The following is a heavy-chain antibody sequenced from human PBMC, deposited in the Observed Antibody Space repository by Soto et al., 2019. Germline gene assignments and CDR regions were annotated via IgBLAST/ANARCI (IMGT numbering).Heavy chain of an antibody. J-gene: IGHJ5*01. CDR3: ARGRYCLTGRCFPNWFDS. V-gene: IGHV4-30-4*01. D-gene: IGHD2-15*01. CDR1: GDSISTVDYF. Sequence: QVQLLESGPGLVKPSQTLSLTCSVSGDSISTVDYFWAWIRQPPGQALEYIGYIYKSATTYYNPSFESRVAISLDMSKSQVSLNVTAVTAADTAVYFCARGRYCLTGRCFPNWFDSWGQGTLVTVSS. CDR2: IYKSATT.